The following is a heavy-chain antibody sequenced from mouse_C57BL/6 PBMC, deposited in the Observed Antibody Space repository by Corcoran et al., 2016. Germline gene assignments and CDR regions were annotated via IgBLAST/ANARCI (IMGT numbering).Heavy chain of an antibody. Sequence: QNQLVQSGPELKKPGETVKISCKASGYTFTTYGMSWVKQAPGKGLKWMGWINTYSGVPTYADDFKGRFAFSLETSASTAYLQINNLKNEDTATYFCARSRDYFDYWGQGTTLTVSS. CDR1: GYTFTTYG. V-gene: IGHV9-3*01. CDR2: INTYSGVP. CDR3: ARSRDYFDY. J-gene: IGHJ2*01.